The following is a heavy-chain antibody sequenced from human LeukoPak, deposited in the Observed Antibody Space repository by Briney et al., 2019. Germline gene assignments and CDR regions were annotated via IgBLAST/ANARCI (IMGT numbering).Heavy chain of an antibody. CDR1: GYTFTGYY. CDR3: ARLRRGLARYFDY. CDR2: INPNSGGT. J-gene: IGHJ4*02. Sequence: GASVKVSCRASGYTFTGYYMHWVRQAPGQGLEWMGWINPNSGGTNYAQKFQGRVTMTRDTSISTAYMELSRLRSDDTAVYYCARLRRGLARYFDYWGQGTLVTVSS. V-gene: IGHV1-2*02. D-gene: IGHD3-10*01.